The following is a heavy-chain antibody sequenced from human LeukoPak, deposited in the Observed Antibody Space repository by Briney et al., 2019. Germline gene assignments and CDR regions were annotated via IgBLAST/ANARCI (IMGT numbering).Heavy chain of an antibody. D-gene: IGHD3-22*01. CDR1: GYTFTGYY. Sequence: ASVKVSCKASGYTFTGYYMHWVRQAPGQGLEWMGWINPNSGGTNYAQKFQGRVTMTRDTSISTAYMELSRLRSDDTAVYYCAKDRYYYDSSGYYGGFDYWGQGTLVTVSS. V-gene: IGHV1-2*02. CDR3: AKDRYYYDSSGYYGGFDY. J-gene: IGHJ4*02. CDR2: INPNSGGT.